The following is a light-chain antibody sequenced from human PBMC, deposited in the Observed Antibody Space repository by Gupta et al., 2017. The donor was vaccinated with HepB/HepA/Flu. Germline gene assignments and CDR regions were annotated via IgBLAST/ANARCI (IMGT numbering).Light chain of an antibody. J-gene: IGKJ2*04. V-gene: IGKV3-11*01. CDR2: DAS. CDR1: QSVSSY. CDR3: QQRSNWPPRCS. Sequence: EIVLTQSPATLSLSPGERATLSCRASQSVSSYLAWYQQKPGQAPRLLIYDASNRATGIPARFSDSGAGTDFTLTISSLEPEDFAVYYCQQRSNWPPRCSFGQGTKLEIK.